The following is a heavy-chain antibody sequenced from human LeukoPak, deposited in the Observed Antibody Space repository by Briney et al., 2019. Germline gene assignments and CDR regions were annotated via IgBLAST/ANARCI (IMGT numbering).Heavy chain of an antibody. Sequence: SESLSLTCTVSGGSISSGSYYWSWIRQPAGKGLEWIGRIYASGSTNYNPSLKSRVTISVDTSKNQFSLKLSSVTAADTAVYYCARGSHDWGSSGSWDYYYYMDVWGKGTTVTVSS. V-gene: IGHV4-61*02. D-gene: IGHD6-6*01. CDR2: IYASGST. CDR1: GGSISSGSYY. J-gene: IGHJ6*03. CDR3: ARGSHDWGSSGSWDYYYYMDV.